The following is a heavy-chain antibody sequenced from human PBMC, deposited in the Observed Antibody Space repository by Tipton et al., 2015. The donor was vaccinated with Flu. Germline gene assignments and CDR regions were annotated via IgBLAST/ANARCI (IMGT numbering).Heavy chain of an antibody. Sequence: QLVQSGAEVKKPGASVKVSCKAPGYTFTSYGISWVRQAPGQGLEWMGWISAYNGNTNYAQKLQGRVTMTTDTSTSTAYMELRSLRSDDTAVYYCARAKTYYDFWSGYYPFDYWGQGTLVTVSS. J-gene: IGHJ4*02. CDR2: ISAYNGNT. D-gene: IGHD3-3*01. CDR1: GYTFTSYG. CDR3: ARAKTYYDFWSGYYPFDY. V-gene: IGHV1-18*04.